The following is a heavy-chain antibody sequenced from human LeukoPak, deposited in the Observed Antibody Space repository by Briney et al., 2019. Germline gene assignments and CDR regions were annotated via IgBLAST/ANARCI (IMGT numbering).Heavy chain of an antibody. V-gene: IGHV3-15*01. CDR3: TTWVPYNNYRGVDY. J-gene: IGHJ4*02. D-gene: IGHD4-11*01. CDR2: IKSKTDGGTT. CDR1: AFTFNNYA. Sequence: GGSLRLSCAASAFTFNNYAMNWVRQPPGKGLEWVGRIKSKTDGGTTDYAAPVKGRFTISRDDSKNTLYLQMNSLKTKDTAVYYCTTWVPYNNYRGVDYWGQGTLVTVSS.